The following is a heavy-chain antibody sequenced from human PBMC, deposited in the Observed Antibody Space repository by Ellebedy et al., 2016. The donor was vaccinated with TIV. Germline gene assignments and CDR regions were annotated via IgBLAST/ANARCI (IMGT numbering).Heavy chain of an antibody. Sequence: GGSLRLSCAVSGFTFSSYAMSWVRQAPGKGLEWVSAISGSGGSTYYADSVKGRFTISRDNSKNTLYLQMNSLRAEDTAVYYCAKGNLRGVVPVYYFDYWGQGTLVTVSS. J-gene: IGHJ4*02. CDR3: AKGNLRGVVPVYYFDY. V-gene: IGHV3-23*01. D-gene: IGHD3-10*01. CDR1: GFTFSSYA. CDR2: ISGSGGST.